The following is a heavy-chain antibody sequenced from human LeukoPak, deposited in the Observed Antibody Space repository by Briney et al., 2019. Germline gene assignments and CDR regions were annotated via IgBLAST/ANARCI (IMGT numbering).Heavy chain of an antibody. D-gene: IGHD3-10*01. CDR2: ISGSGGRT. V-gene: IGHV3-23*01. CDR1: GFTFSSYA. CDR3: TKDQFGELNTDY. Sequence: GGSLRLSCAASGFTFSSYAISWVRQAPGKGLEWVSAISGSGGRTYYADSVKGRFTISRDNSKNTLYLQMNSLRAEDTAVYYCTKDQFGELNTDYWGQGTLVTVYS. J-gene: IGHJ4*02.